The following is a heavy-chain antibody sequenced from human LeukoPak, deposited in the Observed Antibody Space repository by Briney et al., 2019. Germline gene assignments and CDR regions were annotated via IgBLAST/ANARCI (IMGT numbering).Heavy chain of an antibody. CDR2: ISSSSSTI. CDR3: ARDRVGYVWGSHRYTEEKDAFDI. D-gene: IGHD3-16*02. Sequence: GGSLRLSCAASGFTFSSYSMNWVRQAPGKGLEWVSYISSSSSTIYYADSVKGRFTISRDNAKNSLYLQMSSLRAEDTAVYYCARDRVGYVWGSHRYTEEKDAFDIWGQGTMVTVSS. CDR1: GFTFSSYS. J-gene: IGHJ3*02. V-gene: IGHV3-48*01.